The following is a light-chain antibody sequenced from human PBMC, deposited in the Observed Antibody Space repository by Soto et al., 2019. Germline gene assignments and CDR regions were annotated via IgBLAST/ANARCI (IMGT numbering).Light chain of an antibody. Sequence: EIVLTQSPGTLSLSLGERATLSCRASESGRSKYIAWYQQRPGQAPRLLIYATSNRAAGIPDRFSGSWSGTEFTLDISSLEPEDFAVYYCQHYGHSCTFGQRTKVEIE. V-gene: IGKV3-20*01. CDR1: ESGRSKY. J-gene: IGKJ1*01. CDR3: QHYGHSCT. CDR2: ATS.